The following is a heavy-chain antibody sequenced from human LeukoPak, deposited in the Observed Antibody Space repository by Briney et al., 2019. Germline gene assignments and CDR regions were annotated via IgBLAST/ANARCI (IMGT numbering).Heavy chain of an antibody. CDR3: ASYDSSGPDAFDI. CDR1: GFTFSSYA. V-gene: IGHV3-30*04. Sequence: PGGSLRLSCAASGFTFSSYAMHWVRQAPGKGLEWVAVISYDGSNKYYADSVKGRFTISRDNSKNTLYLQMNSLRAEDTAVYYCASYDSSGPDAFDIWGQGTMVAVSS. CDR2: ISYDGSNK. D-gene: IGHD3-22*01. J-gene: IGHJ3*02.